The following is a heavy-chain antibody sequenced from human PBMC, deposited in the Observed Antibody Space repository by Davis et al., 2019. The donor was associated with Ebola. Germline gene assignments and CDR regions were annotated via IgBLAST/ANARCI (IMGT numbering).Heavy chain of an antibody. CDR1: GFTVNRNY. Sequence: SLNISCEVSGFTVNRNYMTWVRQAQGKRLEWVSLISYDGSNKSGADSVKGRFTIARDNAKNTLYLQMNSLRAEDTAVYYCARVGYGDYWRWFDPWGQGTLVTVSS. D-gene: IGHD4-17*01. V-gene: IGHV3-30*03. CDR2: ISYDGSNK. J-gene: IGHJ5*02. CDR3: ARVGYGDYWRWFDP.